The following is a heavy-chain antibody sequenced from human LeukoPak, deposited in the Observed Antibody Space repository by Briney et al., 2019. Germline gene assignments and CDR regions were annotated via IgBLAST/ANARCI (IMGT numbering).Heavy chain of an antibody. CDR2: INTKTGDT. CDR3: AEVKPGAFDL. CDR1: GYTFTGYY. Sequence: ASVKVSCKASGYTFTGYYIHWVRQAPGQGLEWMGYINTKTGDTIYAQKFQGRVTMARDTSISTVYMELSRLRFDDTAVYYCAEVKPGAFDLWGQGTVVTVSS. D-gene: IGHD3-10*01. J-gene: IGHJ3*01. V-gene: IGHV1-2*02.